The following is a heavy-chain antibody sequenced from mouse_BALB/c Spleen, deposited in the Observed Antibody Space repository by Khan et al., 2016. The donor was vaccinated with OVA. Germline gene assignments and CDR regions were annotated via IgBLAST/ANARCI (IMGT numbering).Heavy chain of an antibody. CDR2: ISYSGST. Sequence: QLEESGPGLVKPSQSLSLTCTVTGYSITSDYAWNWIRQFPGNKLEWMGYISYSGSTTYNPSLKSRISITRDTSKDQFFLQLKSVTSEDTATYYCASELGRYYALDDWGQGTSVTVSS. CDR3: ASELGRYYALDD. V-gene: IGHV3-2*02. J-gene: IGHJ4*01. CDR1: GYSITSDYA. D-gene: IGHD4-1*01.